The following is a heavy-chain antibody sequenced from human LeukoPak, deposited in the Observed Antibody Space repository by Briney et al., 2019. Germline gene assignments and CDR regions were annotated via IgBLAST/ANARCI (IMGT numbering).Heavy chain of an antibody. Sequence: GESLKISCKASSYSFTNYWIGWVRQMPGKGLEWMGIVYPGGSQTQYSPSFQGQVTISVDTSTNTAYLQWNSLKASDTAMYYCARRIYTSVWFDPWGQGTLVTVSS. V-gene: IGHV5-51*01. J-gene: IGHJ5*02. CDR2: VYPGGSQT. CDR1: SYSFTNYW. CDR3: ARRIYTSVWFDP. D-gene: IGHD3-22*01.